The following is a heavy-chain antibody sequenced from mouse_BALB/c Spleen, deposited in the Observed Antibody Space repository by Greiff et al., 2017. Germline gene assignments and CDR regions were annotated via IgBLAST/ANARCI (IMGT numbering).Heavy chain of an antibody. D-gene: IGHD4-1*01. CDR2: ILPGSGST. CDR3: AREDLGLAD. J-gene: IGHJ3*01. CDR1: GYTFSSYW. Sequence: VKLVESGAELMKPGASVKISCKATGYTFSSYWIEWVKQRPGHGLEWIGEILPGSGSTNYNEKFKGKATFTADTSSNTAYMQLSSLTSEDSAVYYCAREDLGLADWGQGTLVTVSA. V-gene: IGHV1-9*01.